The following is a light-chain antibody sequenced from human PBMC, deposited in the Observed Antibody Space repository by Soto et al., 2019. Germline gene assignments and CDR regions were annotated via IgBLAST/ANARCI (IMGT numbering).Light chain of an antibody. CDR1: QSVSSSY. Sequence: EIVLTQSPGTLSLSPGERATLSCRASQSVSSSYLAWYQQKPGQAPRLLIYGASSRATGIPDRFSGSESGTDFTLTISRLEPEDFAVYDCQQYGSSPPITFGQGTRLEIK. J-gene: IGKJ5*01. CDR3: QQYGSSPPIT. V-gene: IGKV3-20*01. CDR2: GAS.